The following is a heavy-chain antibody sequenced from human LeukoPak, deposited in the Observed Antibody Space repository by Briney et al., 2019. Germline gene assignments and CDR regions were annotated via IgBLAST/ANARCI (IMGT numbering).Heavy chain of an antibody. J-gene: IGHJ4*02. CDR3: AKDLSSSSWGNFDY. D-gene: IGHD6-13*01. V-gene: IGHV3-23*01. Sequence: PGGSLRLSCAASGFTFSSYAMSWVRQAPGKGLEWVSAISGSGGSTYYTDSVKGRFTISRDNSKNTLYLQMNSLRAEDTAVYYCAKDLSSSSWGNFDYWGQGTLVTVSS. CDR2: ISGSGGST. CDR1: GFTFSSYA.